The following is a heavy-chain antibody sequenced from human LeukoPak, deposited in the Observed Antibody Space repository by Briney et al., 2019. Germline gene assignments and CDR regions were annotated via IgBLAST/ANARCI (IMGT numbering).Heavy chain of an antibody. CDR3: ARGRKDIAATINGYYFDY. CDR1: GDSVSSNSAA. Sequence: SQTLSLTCAISGDSVSSNSAAWNWIRQSPSRGLEWLGRTYYRSKWYNDYAVSVKSRITTNPDTSKNQFSLQLNSVTPEDTAVYYCARGRKDIAATINGYYFDYWGQGTLVTVSS. J-gene: IGHJ4*02. CDR2: TYYRSKWYN. D-gene: IGHD5-12*01. V-gene: IGHV6-1*01.